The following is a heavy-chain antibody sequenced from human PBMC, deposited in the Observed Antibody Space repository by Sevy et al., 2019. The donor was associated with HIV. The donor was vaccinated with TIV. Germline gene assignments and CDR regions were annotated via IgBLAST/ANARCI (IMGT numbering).Heavy chain of an antibody. CDR1: GFTFRNYA. V-gene: IGHV3-64D*06. Sequence: GGSLRLSCSASGFTFRNYAMNWVRQAPGKGLKYVSAISSDGGGTYYADSVRGRFTISRGNSKNTLYLQMRSLRVEDTAVYYCVKDPDYDFWRGDYGMDVWGQGTTVTVSS. CDR3: VKDPDYDFWRGDYGMDV. J-gene: IGHJ6*02. CDR2: ISSDGGGT. D-gene: IGHD3-3*01.